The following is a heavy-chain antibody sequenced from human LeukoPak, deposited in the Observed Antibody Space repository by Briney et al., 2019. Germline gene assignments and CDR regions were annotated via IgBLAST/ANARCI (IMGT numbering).Heavy chain of an antibody. D-gene: IGHD5-12*01. CDR1: GGSFSGYY. Sequence: PSETLSLTCAVYGGSFSGYYWSWIRQPPGKGREGIGEINHRGSTNYNPSLKSRVTISVDTSKNQFSLKLSSVTAADTAVYYCARGWVVATSYYYYYYGMDVWGQGTTVTVSS. J-gene: IGHJ6*02. V-gene: IGHV4-34*01. CDR2: INHRGST. CDR3: ARGWVVATSYYYYYYGMDV.